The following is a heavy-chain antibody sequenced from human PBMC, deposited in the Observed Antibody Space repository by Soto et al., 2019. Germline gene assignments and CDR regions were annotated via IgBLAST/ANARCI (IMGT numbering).Heavy chain of an antibody. CDR1: GFTFINAW. CDR2: IKSNAAGGTT. D-gene: IGHD1-1*01. CDR3: TTEERHSNTRVPLVVFDT. Sequence: EVHLVESGGGLVNPGGSLRLSCAASGFTFINAWMSWVRQAPGKGLEWVGRIKSNAAGGTTDYAAAVKGRFTISRADSTKTLFLQMNSLNTEEDTAVYYCTTEERHSNTRVPLVVFDTWGQGTMVTVFS. J-gene: IGHJ3*02. V-gene: IGHV3-15*01.